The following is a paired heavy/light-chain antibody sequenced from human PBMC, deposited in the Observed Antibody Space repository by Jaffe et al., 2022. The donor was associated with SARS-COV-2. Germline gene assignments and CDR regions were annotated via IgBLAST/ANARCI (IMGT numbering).Heavy chain of an antibody. D-gene: IGHD3-10*01. CDR3: ARGVHYYGSGKYDTFYYYFMDV. J-gene: IGHJ6*04. V-gene: IGHV1-69*01. Sequence: QVQPVQSGAEVKQPGSSVKVSCKASGGTFSTYAISWVRQAPGQGLEWMGGIIPIFHTANYAQKFQGRVTITADESASTVYMELSSLRSEDTAVYYCARGVHYYGSGKYDTFYYYFMDVWGKGTTVNVTP. CDR1: GGTFSTYA. CDR2: IIPIFHTA.
Light chain of an antibody. J-gene: IGKJ4*01. Sequence: DIVMTQSPLSLPVTPGEPASISCRSSQSLLLSNGFNYLDWYLQKPGQSPRLLIYLGSNRASGVPDRFSGSGSGTDFTLKISRVEAEDVGVYYCMQGLQIPVTFGGGTKVEIK. CDR3: MQGLQIPVT. CDR2: LGS. V-gene: IGKV2-28*01. CDR1: QSLLLSNGFNY.